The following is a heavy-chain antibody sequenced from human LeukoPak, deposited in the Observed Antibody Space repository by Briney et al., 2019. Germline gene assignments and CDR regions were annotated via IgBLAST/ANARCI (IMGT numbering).Heavy chain of an antibody. CDR3: ARGAVTSDY. V-gene: IGHV3-33*01. D-gene: IGHD4-17*01. J-gene: IGHJ4*02. CDR2: IWYDGSNK. Sequence: PGGSLRLSCAASGFTFSSYGMHWVRQAPGKGLEWVALIWYDGSNKYYADSVRGRFTISRDNSKSTLYLQMNSLRAEDTAVYYCARGAVTSDYWGQGTLVTVSS. CDR1: GFTFSSYG.